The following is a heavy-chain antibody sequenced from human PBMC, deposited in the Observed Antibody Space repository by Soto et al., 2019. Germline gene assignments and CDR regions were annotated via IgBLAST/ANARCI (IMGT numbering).Heavy chain of an antibody. J-gene: IGHJ5*02. V-gene: IGHV1-2*02. CDR1: GYTFTDYY. CDR2: INPNSGST. CDR3: AKNVFQFLEWRNWFDP. D-gene: IGHD3-3*01. Sequence: ASVKVSCKASGYTFTDYYIHWVRQAPGQGLECMGWINPNSGSTNYAQKFQGRVTMTSDTSISTAYMELSRLRSDDTAVYYCAKNVFQFLEWRNWFDPWGQGTLVTVSS.